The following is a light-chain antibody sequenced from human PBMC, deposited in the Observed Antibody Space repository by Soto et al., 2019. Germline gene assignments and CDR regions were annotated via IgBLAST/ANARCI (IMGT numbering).Light chain of an antibody. CDR2: GNS. Sequence: QSALTQPPSVSGAPGQRVTISCTGSSSNIGAGYDVHWYQQLPGTAPKLLIYGNSNRPSGVPDRFSGSKSGTSASLAITGLQAEDEADYYCQSYDSSLSGYVFGTRLKGTVL. V-gene: IGLV1-40*01. CDR1: SSNIGAGYD. CDR3: QSYDSSLSGYV. J-gene: IGLJ1*01.